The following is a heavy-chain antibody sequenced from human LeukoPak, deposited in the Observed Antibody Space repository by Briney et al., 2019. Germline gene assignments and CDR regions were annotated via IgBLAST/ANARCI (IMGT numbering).Heavy chain of an antibody. CDR2: ISAYNGNT. CDR3: ARDKKVITSKVWFDP. Sequence: ASVKVSCKASGYTFTSYGISWVRQAPGQGLEWMGWISAYNGNTNYAQKLQGRVTMTTDTSTSIAYMELRSLRSDDTAVYYCARDKKVITSKVWFDPWGQGTLVTVSS. J-gene: IGHJ5*02. D-gene: IGHD3-22*01. V-gene: IGHV1-18*01. CDR1: GYTFTSYG.